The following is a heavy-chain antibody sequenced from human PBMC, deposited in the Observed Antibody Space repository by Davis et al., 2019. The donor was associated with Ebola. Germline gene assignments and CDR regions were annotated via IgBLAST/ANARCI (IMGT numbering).Heavy chain of an antibody. Sequence: ESLKISCAASGFTFSSYSMNWVRQPPGKGLEWIGEIYRSGSTNYNPSLKSRVTISVDKSKNQFSLKLSSVTAADTAVYYCARPGPYYYGSGSSDYWGQGTLVTVSS. CDR1: GFTFSSYSM. J-gene: IGHJ4*02. V-gene: IGHV4/OR15-8*01. D-gene: IGHD3-10*01. CDR3: ARPGPYYYGSGSSDY. CDR2: IYRSGST.